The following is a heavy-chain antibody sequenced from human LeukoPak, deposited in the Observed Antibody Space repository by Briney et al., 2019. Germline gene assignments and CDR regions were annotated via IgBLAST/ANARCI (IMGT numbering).Heavy chain of an antibody. D-gene: IGHD6-19*01. CDR2: ISGSAVST. Sequence: GGSLRLSCAASGFTFSSYGMSWVRQAPGKGLEWVSAISGSAVSTYYADSVKGRFTISRDNSKNTLYLQLSSLRAEDTAVYYCAKDLSSGWPDAFDIWGQGTMVTVSS. CDR1: GFTFSSYG. V-gene: IGHV3-23*01. CDR3: AKDLSSGWPDAFDI. J-gene: IGHJ3*02.